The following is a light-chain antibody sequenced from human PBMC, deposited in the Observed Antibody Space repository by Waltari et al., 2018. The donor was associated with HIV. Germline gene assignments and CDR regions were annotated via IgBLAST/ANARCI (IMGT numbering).Light chain of an antibody. Sequence: QSALTQPASVSGSPGHSITISCAGTRSDVGRSHYVPWYQQHPGKAPKLMIYEVSNRPSGVSNRFSGSKSGNTASLTISGLQAEDEADYYCSSYTSSSTLLFGGGTKLTVL. CDR1: RSDVGRSHY. CDR2: EVS. CDR3: SSYTSSSTLL. V-gene: IGLV2-14*01. J-gene: IGLJ2*01.